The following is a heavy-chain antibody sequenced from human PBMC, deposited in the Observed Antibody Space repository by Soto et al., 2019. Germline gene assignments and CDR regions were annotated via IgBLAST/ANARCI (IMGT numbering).Heavy chain of an antibody. Sequence: QVQLVESGGGVVQPGRSLRLSCAASGFTFSSYGTHLVRQAPGKGLEWVAVISYDGSYKYYADSMKGRVTISRDNSKNTLYVQMNSLRAEDTAVYYCAKEGSVVATTPDFDYWGQGTLVTVSS. CDR1: GFTFSSYG. CDR3: AKEGSVVATTPDFDY. D-gene: IGHD5-12*01. CDR2: ISYDGSYK. J-gene: IGHJ4*02. V-gene: IGHV3-30*18.